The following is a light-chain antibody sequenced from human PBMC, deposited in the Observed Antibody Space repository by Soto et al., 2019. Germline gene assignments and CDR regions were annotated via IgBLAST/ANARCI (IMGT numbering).Light chain of an antibody. J-gene: IGKJ5*01. V-gene: IGKV1-33*01. CDR3: QQYSNLPIT. CDR1: QTISSW. Sequence: DIQMTQSPSTLSATAGDRVTITCRASQTISSWLAWYQQKPGKAPKLLIYHASSLETGVPSRFSGSGSGTDFTFTISSLQPEDTATYYCQQYSNLPITFGQGTRLEIK. CDR2: HAS.